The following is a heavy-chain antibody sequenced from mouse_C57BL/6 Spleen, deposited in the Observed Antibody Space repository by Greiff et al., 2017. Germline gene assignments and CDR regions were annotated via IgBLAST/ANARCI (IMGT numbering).Heavy chain of an antibody. CDR1: GFTFSSYA. Sequence: EVQVVESGGGLVKPGGSLKLSCAASGFTFSSYAMSWVRQTPEKRLEWVATISDGGSYTYYPDNVKGRFTMSRDNAKNNLYLQMSHLKSEDTAMYYCARKGGTHWYFDVWGTGTTVTVSS. CDR3: ARKGGTHWYFDV. CDR2: ISDGGSYT. D-gene: IGHD2-14*01. V-gene: IGHV5-4*01. J-gene: IGHJ1*03.